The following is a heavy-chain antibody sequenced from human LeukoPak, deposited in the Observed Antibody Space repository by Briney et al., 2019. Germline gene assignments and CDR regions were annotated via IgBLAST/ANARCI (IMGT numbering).Heavy chain of an antibody. V-gene: IGHV3-7*01. J-gene: IGHJ6*03. Sequence: GGSLRLSCAASGFTFSSYWMSWVRQAPGKGLEWVANIKQDGSEKYYVDSVKGRFTISRDNAKNSLYLQMDSLRAEDTAVYYCARSVAGTFYYYYMDVWGKGTTVTVS. D-gene: IGHD6-19*01. CDR2: IKQDGSEK. CDR3: ARSVAGTFYYYYMDV. CDR1: GFTFSSYW.